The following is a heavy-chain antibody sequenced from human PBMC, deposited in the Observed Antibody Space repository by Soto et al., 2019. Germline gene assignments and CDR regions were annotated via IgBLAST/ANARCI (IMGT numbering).Heavy chain of an antibody. Sequence: PGGSLRLSCTGSGFTFGSYALSWVRQAPGKGLEWVGVIRSEANGGTTDYAASVKGRITISRDDSKSIGYMEINSLQTEDTAVYYCTRYYYESSGYYVDGGQGALVTVAP. CDR3: TRYYYESSGYYVD. J-gene: IGHJ4*02. CDR1: GFTFGSYA. V-gene: IGHV3-49*04. D-gene: IGHD3-22*01. CDR2: IRSEANGGTT.